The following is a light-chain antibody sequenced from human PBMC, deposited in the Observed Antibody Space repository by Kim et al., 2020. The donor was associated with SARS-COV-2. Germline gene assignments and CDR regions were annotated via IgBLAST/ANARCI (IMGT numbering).Light chain of an antibody. Sequence: PGARVTLSCRASQSVSSSYLTWYQQNPGQAPRLLIYGASTRATGIPARFSGRVSGTDFTPTISSLQPEDFAAYYCQQDSNLPRNTFGQGTKL. J-gene: IGKJ2*01. CDR2: GAS. CDR1: QSVSSSY. CDR3: QQDSNLPRNT. V-gene: IGKV3D-7*01.